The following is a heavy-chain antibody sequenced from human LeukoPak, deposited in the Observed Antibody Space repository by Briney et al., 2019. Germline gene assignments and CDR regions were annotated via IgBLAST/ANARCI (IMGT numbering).Heavy chain of an antibody. CDR1: GFISSDSW. D-gene: IGHD2-15*01. J-gene: IGHJ5*02. V-gene: IGHV3-7*03. CDR2: IEKNGSGK. CDR3: TTDRWYSADH. Sequence: GGSLRLSCTVSGFISSDSWMAWIRQAPGKGLEWVAIIEKNGSGKNYVDSVKGRFIISRDNAKNSLFLQMDSLKVEDTAIYYCTTDRWYSADHWGQGTLVTVSS.